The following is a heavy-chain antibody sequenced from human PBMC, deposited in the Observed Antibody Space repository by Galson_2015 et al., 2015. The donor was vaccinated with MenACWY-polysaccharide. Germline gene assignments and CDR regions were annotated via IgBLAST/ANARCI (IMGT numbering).Heavy chain of an antibody. CDR3: LGHSRLFDL. D-gene: IGHD5-18*01. V-gene: IGHV4-4*07. J-gene: IGHJ2*01. CDR1: GGSISSYN. Sequence: ETLSLTCTVSGGSISSYNWSWIRQPAGKGLEWIGRIYSSGSTNYDSSLKSRVTMSVDTSKNQFSLILNSVTAADTAVYYCLGHSRLFDLWGRGTLVTVSS. CDR2: IYSSGST.